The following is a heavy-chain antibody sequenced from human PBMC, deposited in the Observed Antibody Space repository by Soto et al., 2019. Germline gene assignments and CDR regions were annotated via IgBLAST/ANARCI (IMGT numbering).Heavy chain of an antibody. Sequence: GGSLRLSCAASGFIFSIFPMSWVRQAPGKGLELVSVISGPGGDTFYADSVKGRFTISRDNSKNTLCLQMNSLRAEDTAIYYCARSGTYYGSPVLYHFDSWGQGTLVTVSS. V-gene: IGHV3-23*01. CDR3: ARSGTYYGSPVLYHFDS. CDR2: ISGPGGDT. CDR1: GFIFSIFP. D-gene: IGHD3-10*01. J-gene: IGHJ4*02.